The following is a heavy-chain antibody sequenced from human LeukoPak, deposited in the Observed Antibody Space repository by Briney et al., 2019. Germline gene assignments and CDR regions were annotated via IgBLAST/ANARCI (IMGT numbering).Heavy chain of an antibody. CDR2: IKQDGSEK. CDR1: GFTFSDHY. V-gene: IGHV3-7*01. D-gene: IGHD2/OR15-2a*01. J-gene: IGHJ6*03. Sequence: GGSLRLSCAASGFTFSDHYMSWIRQAPGKGLEWVANIKQDGSEKYYVDSVKGRFTISRDNAKNSLYLQMNSLRAEDTAVYYCARDQNTGDYYYYYYMDVWGKGTTVTISS. CDR3: ARDQNTGDYYYYYYMDV.